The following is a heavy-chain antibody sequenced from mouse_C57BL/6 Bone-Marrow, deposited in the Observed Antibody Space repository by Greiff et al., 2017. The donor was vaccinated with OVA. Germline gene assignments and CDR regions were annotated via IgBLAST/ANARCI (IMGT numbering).Heavy chain of an antibody. CDR3: TRGRLPPYWYFDV. V-gene: IGHV5-9-1*02. CDR2: ISSGGDYI. D-gene: IGHD2-4*01. Sequence: EVQLVESGEGLVKPGGSLKLSCAASGFTFSSYAMSWVRQTPEKRLEWVAYISSGGDYIYYADTVKGRFTISRDNARNTLYLQMSSLKSEDTAMYYCTRGRLPPYWYFDVWGTGTTVTVSS. J-gene: IGHJ1*03. CDR1: GFTFSSYA.